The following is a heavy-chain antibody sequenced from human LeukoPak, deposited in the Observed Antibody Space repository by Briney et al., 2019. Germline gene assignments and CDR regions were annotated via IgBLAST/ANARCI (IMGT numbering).Heavy chain of an antibody. CDR1: GGTFSSYA. CDR2: IIPIFGTA. J-gene: IGHJ4*02. Sequence: SVKVSCTASGGTFSSYAISWVRQAPGQGLEWMGGIIPIFGTANYAQKFQGRVTITADEPTSTAYMELSSLRSEDTAVYYCARVYGDYVGYYFDYWGQGTLVTVSS. V-gene: IGHV1-69*13. D-gene: IGHD4-17*01. CDR3: ARVYGDYVGYYFDY.